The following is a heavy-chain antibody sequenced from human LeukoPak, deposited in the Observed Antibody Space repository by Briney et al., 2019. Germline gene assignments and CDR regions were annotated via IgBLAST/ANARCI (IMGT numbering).Heavy chain of an antibody. Sequence: PSETLSLTCAVSGDYISSSSYYWGWIRQSPGTGLEWIGDIYHSGRTYYNPSLKSRVAISIDTSKNQFSLRLRSMTAADTAVFYCARRCYYDSTGYFEWGRGTLVTVSS. D-gene: IGHD3-22*01. CDR3: ARRCYYDSTGYFE. J-gene: IGHJ1*01. CDR1: GDYISSSSYY. CDR2: IYHSGRT. V-gene: IGHV4-39*01.